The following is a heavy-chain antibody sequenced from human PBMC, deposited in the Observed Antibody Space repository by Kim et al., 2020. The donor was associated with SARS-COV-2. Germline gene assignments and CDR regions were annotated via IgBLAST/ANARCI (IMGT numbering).Heavy chain of an antibody. CDR1: GYTFTSYA. V-gene: IGHV1-3*01. J-gene: IGHJ6*02. CDR3: ARDLGGGDYAFVSPYYYYYGMDV. CDR2: INAGNGNT. Sequence: ASVKVSCKASGYTFTSYAMHWVRQAPGQRLEWMGWINAGNGNTKYSQKFQGRVTITRDTSASTAYMELSSLRSEDTAVYYCARDLGGGDYAFVSPYYYYYGMDVWGQGTTVTVSS. D-gene: IGHD4-17*01.